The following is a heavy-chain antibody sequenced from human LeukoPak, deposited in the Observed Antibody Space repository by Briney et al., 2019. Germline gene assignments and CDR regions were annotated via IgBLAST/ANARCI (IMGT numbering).Heavy chain of an antibody. J-gene: IGHJ4*02. CDR2: ISDSGGST. Sequence: PGGSLRLSCAASGFTFSSYAMSWVRQAPGKGLEWVSLISDSGGSTYYADSVKGRFTISRDNFKNTLYLQMNSLRAEDTAVYYCAKGGTYGDLRPYYFDYWGQGTLVTVSS. CDR1: GFTFSSYA. V-gene: IGHV3-23*01. D-gene: IGHD4-17*01. CDR3: AKGGTYGDLRPYYFDY.